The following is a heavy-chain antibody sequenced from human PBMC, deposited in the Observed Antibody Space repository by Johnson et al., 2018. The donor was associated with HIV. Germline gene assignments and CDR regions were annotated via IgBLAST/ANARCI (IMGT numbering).Heavy chain of an antibody. CDR2: IYKGGFV. V-gene: IGHV3-NL1*01. D-gene: IGHD6-13*01. J-gene: IGHJ3*02. CDR1: GFTFNDYA. Sequence: QVQLVESGGGLVQPGRSLRLSCAASGFTFNDYAMHWVRQAPGKGLEWVSGIYKGGFVHYADSVKGRFTISRDNSKNTLYLQMNSLRAEDTAVYYCASPLEAAAGPMDAFDIWGQGTMVTVSS. CDR3: ASPLEAAAGPMDAFDI.